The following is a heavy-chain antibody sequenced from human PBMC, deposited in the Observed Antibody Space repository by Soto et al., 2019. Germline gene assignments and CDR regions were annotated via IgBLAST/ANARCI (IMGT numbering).Heavy chain of an antibody. CDR3: ARAEAYYDILTGYYQEYYFDY. J-gene: IGHJ4*02. CDR1: GGSISSYY. V-gene: IGHV4-59*08. D-gene: IGHD3-9*01. CDR2: IYYSGST. Sequence: PSETLSLTCTVSGGSISSYYWSWIRQPPGKGLEWIGYIYYSGSTNYNPSLKSRVTISVDTSKNQFSLKLSSVTAADTAVYYCARAEAYYDILTGYYQEYYFDYWGQGTLVTVSS.